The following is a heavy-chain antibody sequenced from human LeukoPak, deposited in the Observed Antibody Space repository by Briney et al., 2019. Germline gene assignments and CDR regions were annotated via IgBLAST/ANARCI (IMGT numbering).Heavy chain of an antibody. J-gene: IGHJ6*03. Sequence: SETLSLTCAVAGYSISSGYYWAWIRQPPGRGLEWIANIYHTGNTYYDPSLNSRVTMSVDTSKNQFSLRLSSVTAADTAVYYCARAGGSSPPYYYYYMDVWGKGTTVTVSS. CDR1: GYSISSGYY. V-gene: IGHV4-38-2*01. CDR3: ARAGGSSPPYYYYYMDV. D-gene: IGHD6-6*01. CDR2: IYHTGNT.